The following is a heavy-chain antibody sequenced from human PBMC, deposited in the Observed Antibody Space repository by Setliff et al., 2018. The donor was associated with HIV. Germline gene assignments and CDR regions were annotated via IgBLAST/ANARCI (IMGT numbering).Heavy chain of an antibody. V-gene: IGHV4-39*01. CDR2: IRSSGDT. J-gene: IGHJ4*02. CDR1: GASISSHNHY. Sequence: SETLSLTCTVSGASISSHNHYWGWIRQSPGKGLEWIASIRSSGDTYYNPSLQSRVIISVDTSNNQISLKLTSVTAADTAVYYCTIPASSLAPNWGRGTQVTVSS. CDR3: TIPASSLAPN.